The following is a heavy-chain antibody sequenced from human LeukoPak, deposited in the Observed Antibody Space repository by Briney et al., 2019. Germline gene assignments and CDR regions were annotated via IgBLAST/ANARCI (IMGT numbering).Heavy chain of an antibody. D-gene: IGHD5-12*01. J-gene: IGHJ3*02. Sequence: GASVKVSCKASGGTFSSYAISWVRQAPGQGLEWMGGIIPIFGTANYAQKFQGRVTITADKSTSTAYMELSSLRSEDTAVYYCARTVGYSGYDYPLIDAFDIWGQGTMVTVSS. CDR2: IIPIFGTA. CDR3: ARTVGYSGYDYPLIDAFDI. CDR1: GGTFSSYA. V-gene: IGHV1-69*06.